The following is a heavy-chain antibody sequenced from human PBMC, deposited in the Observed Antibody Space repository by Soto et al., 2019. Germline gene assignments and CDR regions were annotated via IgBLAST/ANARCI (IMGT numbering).Heavy chain of an antibody. CDR1: GGTFSSYT. J-gene: IGHJ4*02. CDR3: ARVMYDSYEDY. D-gene: IGHD3-22*01. CDR2: IIPILGIA. Sequence: QVQLVQSGAEVKKPGSSVKVSCKASGGTFSSYTITWVRPATGQGLEWMGRIIPILGIATYAQKFQGRVTITAEKTTSTADMELSSRRSEDKAVDYCARVMYDSYEDYWVEGTLVTVSS. V-gene: IGHV1-69*02.